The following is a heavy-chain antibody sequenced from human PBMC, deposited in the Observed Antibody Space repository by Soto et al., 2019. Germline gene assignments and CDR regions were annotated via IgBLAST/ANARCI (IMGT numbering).Heavy chain of an antibody. CDR3: AREDDGGDRDYYGLDV. CDR2: VFHSGSV. V-gene: IGHV4-30-4*08. Sequence: WTWVRQSPGTGLEWIGYVFHSGSVLYHPSLKSRLHISVDTSKNQFSLRPSSVTAADTAVYFCAREDDGGDRDYYGLDVWGQGTTVTVSS. D-gene: IGHD2-21*02. J-gene: IGHJ6*02.